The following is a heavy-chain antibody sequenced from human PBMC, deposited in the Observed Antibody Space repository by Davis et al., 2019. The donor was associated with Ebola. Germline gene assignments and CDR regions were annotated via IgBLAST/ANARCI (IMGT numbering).Heavy chain of an antibody. CDR1: GGSISSGGYY. J-gene: IGHJ4*02. V-gene: IGHV4-31*03. Sequence: MPSETLSPTCPVPGGSISSGGYYWSWIRQHPGKGLAWFGYIYYSGSTYYNPSLKSRVTISVDTSKNQFSLKLSSVTAADTDVYYCARERGGLDYWGQGTLVTVSS. CDR3: ARERGGLDY. D-gene: IGHD2-15*01. CDR2: IYYSGST.